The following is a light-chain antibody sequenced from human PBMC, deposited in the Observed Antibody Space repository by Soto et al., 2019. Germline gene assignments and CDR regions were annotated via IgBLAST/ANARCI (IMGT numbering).Light chain of an antibody. CDR2: SVS. J-gene: IGKJ4*01. V-gene: IGKV1-12*01. CDR1: QGVSGW. CDR3: QQANGFPVA. Sequence: DIQMTQSPSSVSASVGDRVTITCRASQGVSGWLAWYQQKPGKAPKLLIYSVSSLQSGVPARFSGSRSGTDFALTISSLQPDDFATYYCQQANGFPVAFGGGPRVEIK.